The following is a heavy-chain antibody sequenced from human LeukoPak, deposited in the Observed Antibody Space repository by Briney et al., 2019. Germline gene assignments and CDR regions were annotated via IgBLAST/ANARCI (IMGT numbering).Heavy chain of an antibody. Sequence: GESLKISCKGSGYSFTSYWIGWVRQMPGKGLEWMGIIYPGDSDTRYSPSFQGQVTISADKSISTAYLQWSSLKASDTAMYYCASRDCSSTSCRLGHYYYYMDVWGQGTTVTVSS. D-gene: IGHD2-2*01. CDR2: IYPGDSDT. J-gene: IGHJ6*03. V-gene: IGHV5-51*01. CDR1: GYSFTSYW. CDR3: ASRDCSSTSCRLGHYYYYMDV.